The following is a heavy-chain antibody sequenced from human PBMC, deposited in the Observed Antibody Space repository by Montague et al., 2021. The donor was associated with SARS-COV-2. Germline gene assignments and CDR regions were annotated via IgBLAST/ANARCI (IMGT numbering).Heavy chain of an antibody. CDR1: SGSLSGYY. J-gene: IGHJ4*02. CDR3: PRLESSWWFFDY. CDR2: INYSGDT. D-gene: IGHD2-8*02. V-gene: IGHV4-34*01. Sequence: SETLSLTCAVCSGSLSGYYWSWIRLAPGKGRGWIGEINYSGDTYYNPSLTSRVTISMDTSETQFSLKITSVTAAATDVCYCPRLESSWWFFDYWGQGTLVTVSS.